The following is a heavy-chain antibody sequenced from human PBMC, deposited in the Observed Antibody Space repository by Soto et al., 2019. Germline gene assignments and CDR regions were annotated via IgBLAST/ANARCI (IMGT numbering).Heavy chain of an antibody. J-gene: IGHJ6*02. V-gene: IGHV4-31*03. Sequence: QVQLQESGPGLVKPSQTLSLTCTVSGGSISSGGYSWSWIRQPPGKGLEWIGYIYYSGSTYYNPSLKSRVTISVDTSKNQFSRKLSSVTAADTAVYYCASMTTVTSYYYYYGMAVWGQGTTVPGSS. D-gene: IGHD4-17*01. CDR1: GGSISSGGYS. CDR2: IYYSGST. CDR3: ASMTTVTSYYYYYGMAV.